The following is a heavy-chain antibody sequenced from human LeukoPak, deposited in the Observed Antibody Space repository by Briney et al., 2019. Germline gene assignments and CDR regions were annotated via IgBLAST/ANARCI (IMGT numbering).Heavy chain of an antibody. Sequence: PSQTLSLTCTVSGGSISSGSYYWSWIRQPAGKGLEWIGRIYTSGSTNYNPSLKSRVTISVGTSKNQFSLKLSSVTAADTAVYYCARVARRFLEWLEVDAFDIWGQGTMVTVSS. J-gene: IGHJ3*02. CDR3: ARVARRFLEWLEVDAFDI. CDR2: IYTSGST. V-gene: IGHV4-61*02. CDR1: GGSISSGSYY. D-gene: IGHD3-3*01.